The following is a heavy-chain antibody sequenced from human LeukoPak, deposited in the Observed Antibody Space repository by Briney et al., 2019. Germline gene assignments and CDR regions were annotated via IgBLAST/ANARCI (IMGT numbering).Heavy chain of an antibody. V-gene: IGHV3-74*01. CDR1: GFTFSGYW. D-gene: IGHD3-9*01. Sequence: GGSLRLSCGASGFTFSGYWMRWVRQAPGKGLVWVSRINSDGSSTSYADSVKGRFTISRDNAKNTLYLQMNSLRAEDTAVYYCARSCSIGVLRYFDWSNAFDIWGQGTTVTVSS. CDR3: ARSCSIGVLRYFDWSNAFDI. CDR2: INSDGSST. J-gene: IGHJ3*02.